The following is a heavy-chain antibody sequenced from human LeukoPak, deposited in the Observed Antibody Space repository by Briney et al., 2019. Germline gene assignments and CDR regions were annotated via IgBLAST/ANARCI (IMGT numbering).Heavy chain of an antibody. CDR2: ISAYNGNT. D-gene: IGHD3-10*01. CDR3: ARVDRGGSGSRVFDY. Sequence: GASVKVSCKASGYTFTSYGISWVRQAPGQGLEWMGWISAYNGNTNYAQKLQGRVTMTTDTSTSTAYMELRSLRSDDTAMYYCARVDRGGSGSRVFDYWGQGTLVTVSS. J-gene: IGHJ4*02. CDR1: GYTFTSYG. V-gene: IGHV1-18*01.